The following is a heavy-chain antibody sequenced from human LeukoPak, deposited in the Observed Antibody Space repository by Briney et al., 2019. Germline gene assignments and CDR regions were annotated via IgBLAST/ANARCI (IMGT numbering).Heavy chain of an antibody. V-gene: IGHV3-23*01. CDR2: ISGSGGST. Sequence: PGGSLGLSCAASGFTFSNVWMSWVRQAPGKGLEWVSAISGSGGSTYYADSVKGRFTISRDNSKNTLYLQMNSLRAEDTAVYYCAKVSYDFWSGAEVDYWGQGTLVTVSS. CDR3: AKVSYDFWSGAEVDY. D-gene: IGHD3-3*01. CDR1: GFTFSNVW. J-gene: IGHJ4*02.